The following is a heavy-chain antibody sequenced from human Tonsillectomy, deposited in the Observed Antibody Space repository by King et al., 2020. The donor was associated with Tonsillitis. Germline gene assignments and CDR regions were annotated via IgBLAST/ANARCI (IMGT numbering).Heavy chain of an antibody. V-gene: IGHV3-74*02. Sequence: VQLVQSGGGLVQPGGSLRLSCAASGFTFSSHWMHWVRQAPGKGLLWVSRISPDGSTTHYAGSVKGRFTISRDNAENTLFLQMNSLRAEDTAVYYCVRTHYSASSLDRGQGTLVTVSS. CDR3: VRTHYSASSLD. D-gene: IGHD1-26*01. CDR1: GFTFSSHW. J-gene: IGHJ4*02. CDR2: ISPDGSTT.